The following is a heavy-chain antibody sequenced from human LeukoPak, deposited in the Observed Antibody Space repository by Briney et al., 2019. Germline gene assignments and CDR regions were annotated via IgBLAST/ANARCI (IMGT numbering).Heavy chain of an antibody. J-gene: IGHJ4*02. Sequence: SETLSLTCAVYGGSFSGYYWSWIRQPPGKGLEWIGEINRSGSTNYNPSLKSRVTISVDTSKNQFSLKLSSVTAADTAVYYCARRIRFSSGWYTDWGQGTLVTVSS. V-gene: IGHV4-34*01. D-gene: IGHD6-19*01. CDR3: ARRIRFSSGWYTD. CDR2: INRSGST. CDR1: GGSFSGYY.